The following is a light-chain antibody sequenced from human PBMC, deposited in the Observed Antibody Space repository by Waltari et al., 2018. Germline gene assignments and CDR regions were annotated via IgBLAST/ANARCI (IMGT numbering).Light chain of an antibody. V-gene: IGKV4-1*01. J-gene: IGKJ1*01. Sequence: DIVMTQSPESLAVSLGERATINCKSRQSVLNTSNNKNYLAWYQQKPGQPPKLLIYWASTREAGVPDRFSGSGSGTDFILTISSLQAEDVAVYYCQQYYTTLRTFGQGTKVEIK. CDR1: QSVLNTSNNKNY. CDR2: WAS. CDR3: QQYYTTLRT.